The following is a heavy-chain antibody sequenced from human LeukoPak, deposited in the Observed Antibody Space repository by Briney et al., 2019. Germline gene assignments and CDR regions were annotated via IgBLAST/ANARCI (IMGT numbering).Heavy chain of an antibody. Sequence: GGSLRLSCAASGFTFSSYVMHWVRQAPGKGLEWVAIISYDGSNEYYADSVKGRFTTSRDNSKNTLYLQMNSLRAEDTAVYYCARDANYGNDAFDIWGQGTMVTVSS. CDR2: ISYDGSNE. V-gene: IGHV3-30*04. CDR1: GFTFSSYV. CDR3: ARDANYGNDAFDI. D-gene: IGHD1-7*01. J-gene: IGHJ3*02.